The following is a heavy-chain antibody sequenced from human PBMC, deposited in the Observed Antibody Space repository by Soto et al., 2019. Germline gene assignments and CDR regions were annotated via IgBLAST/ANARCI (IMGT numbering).Heavy chain of an antibody. D-gene: IGHD3-9*01. J-gene: IGHJ6*02. CDR3: ARVAYDILTGYWVYYYYYGMDV. CDR2: MNPNSGNT. V-gene: IGHV1-8*01. CDR1: GYTFTSYD. Sequence: ASVKVSCKASGYTFTSYDINWVRQATGQGLEWMGWMNPNSGNTGYAQKFQGRVTMTRNTSISTAYMELSSLRSEDTAVYCCARVAYDILTGYWVYYYYYGMDVWGQGTTVTVSS.